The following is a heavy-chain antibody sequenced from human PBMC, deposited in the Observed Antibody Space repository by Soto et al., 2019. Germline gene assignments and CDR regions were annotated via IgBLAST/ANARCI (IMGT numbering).Heavy chain of an antibody. CDR3: ASIAAPGTNQFDF. CDR1: GGSLGSSSYY. D-gene: IGHD6-13*01. V-gene: IGHV4-39*01. J-gene: IGHJ4*02. Sequence: LSLTCTVSGGSLGSSSYYWGWIRQSPGKGLEWIGNIYYSGNTFYNPSLKSRVTISVDTSKNQIYLHLSAVTAADTAIFYCASIAAPGTNQFDFWGQGTLVTVSS. CDR2: IYYSGNT.